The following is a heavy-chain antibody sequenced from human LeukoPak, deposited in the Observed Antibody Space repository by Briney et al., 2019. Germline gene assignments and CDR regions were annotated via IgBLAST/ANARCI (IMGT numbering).Heavy chain of an antibody. Sequence: ASVKVCCKASGYTFTSYSISWVRQAPGQGLEWMGWISAYNGNTNYVQQLQGRVTMTTDTSTSTAYMELRSLRSDDTAVYYCAGGYTIGPGYFDYWGQGTLVTVSS. D-gene: IGHD6-19*01. CDR1: GYTFTSYS. J-gene: IGHJ4*02. CDR2: ISAYNGNT. CDR3: AGGYTIGPGYFDY. V-gene: IGHV1-18*01.